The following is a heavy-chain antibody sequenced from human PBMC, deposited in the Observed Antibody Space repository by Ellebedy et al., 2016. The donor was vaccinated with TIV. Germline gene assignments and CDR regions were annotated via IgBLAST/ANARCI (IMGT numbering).Heavy chain of an antibody. CDR3: ARASFYDVDLSGWYFDL. Sequence: GESLKISCAASGFTVSSNYMNWVRQAPGKGLEWVSIISSAGTTYYADSVKGRFTISKDNSKNTLNLQMTSLRVEDTAVYYCARASFYDVDLSGWYFDLWGRGTLVTVSS. V-gene: IGHV3-66*01. CDR2: ISSAGTT. CDR1: GFTVSSNY. D-gene: IGHD3-10*02. J-gene: IGHJ2*01.